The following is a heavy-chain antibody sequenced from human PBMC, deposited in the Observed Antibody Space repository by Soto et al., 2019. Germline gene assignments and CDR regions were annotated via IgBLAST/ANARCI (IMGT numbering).Heavy chain of an antibody. V-gene: IGHV4-34*01. CDR2: INHSGST. CDR3: AREPGITMVRGADGMDV. CDR1: GGSFRGYY. D-gene: IGHD3-10*01. J-gene: IGHJ6*02. Sequence: PSETLSLACPVYGGSFRGYYWSWIRQPPGKGLEWIGEINHSGSTNYNPSLKSRVTISVDTSKNQFSLKLSSVTAADTAVYYCAREPGITMVRGADGMDVWGQGTTVTVSS.